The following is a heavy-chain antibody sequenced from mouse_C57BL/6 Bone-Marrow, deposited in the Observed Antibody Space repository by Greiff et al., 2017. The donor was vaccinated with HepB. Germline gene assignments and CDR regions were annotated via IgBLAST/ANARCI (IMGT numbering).Heavy chain of an antibody. CDR1: GFTFSSYA. V-gene: IGHV5-9-1*02. CDR2: ISSGGDYI. J-gene: IGHJ3*01. Sequence: EVMSVESGEGLVKPGGSLKLSCAASGFTFSSYAMSWVRQTPEKRLEWVAYISSGGDYIYYADTVKGRFTISRDNARNTLYLQMSSLKSEDTAMYYCTRGPHYYDYDSFAYWGQGTLVTVSA. D-gene: IGHD2-4*01. CDR3: TRGPHYYDYDSFAY.